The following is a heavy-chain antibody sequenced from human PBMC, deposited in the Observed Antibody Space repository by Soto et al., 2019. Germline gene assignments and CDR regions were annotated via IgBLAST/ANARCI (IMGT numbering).Heavy chain of an antibody. V-gene: IGHV4-59*08. Sequence: SETLSLTCTVSGGSISSYYRSWIRQPPGKGLEWIGYIYYSGSTNYNPSLKSRVTISVDTSKNQFSLKLSSVTAADTAVYYCARASSITIFGVVNYYMDVWGKGTTVTVSS. CDR1: GGSISSYY. CDR2: IYYSGST. D-gene: IGHD3-3*01. CDR3: ARASSITIFGVVNYYMDV. J-gene: IGHJ6*03.